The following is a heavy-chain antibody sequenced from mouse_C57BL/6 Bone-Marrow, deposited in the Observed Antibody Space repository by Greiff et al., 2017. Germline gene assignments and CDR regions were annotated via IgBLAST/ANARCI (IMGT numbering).Heavy chain of an antibody. Sequence: VQLQQSGPELVKPGASVKISCKASGYTFTDYYMNWVKQSHGKSLEWIGDINPNNGGTSYNQKFKGKATLTVDKSSSTAYMELRSLTSEDSAVSYGARGVITTMYVDYWGQGTTLTVSS. J-gene: IGHJ2*01. CDR3: ARGVITTMYVDY. V-gene: IGHV1-26*01. CDR1: GYTFTDYY. CDR2: INPNNGGT. D-gene: IGHD1-1*01.